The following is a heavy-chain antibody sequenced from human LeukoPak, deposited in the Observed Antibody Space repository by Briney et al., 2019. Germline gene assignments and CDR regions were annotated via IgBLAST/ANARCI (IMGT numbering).Heavy chain of an antibody. J-gene: IGHJ3*02. V-gene: IGHV1-8*01. Sequence: ASVKVSCKASGYTFTSYDINWVRQTTGQGLEWMGWMNPNSGDTGYAQKFQGRVTMTRNTSISTAYMELSSLRSEDTAVYYCARVGVYYYDSSGYPDAFDIWGQGTMVTVSS. CDR1: GYTFTSYD. CDR3: ARVGVYYYDSSGYPDAFDI. D-gene: IGHD3-22*01. CDR2: MNPNSGDT.